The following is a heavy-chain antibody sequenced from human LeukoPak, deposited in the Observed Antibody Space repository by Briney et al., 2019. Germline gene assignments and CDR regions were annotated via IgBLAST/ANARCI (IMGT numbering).Heavy chain of an antibody. CDR2: ISGSGGST. CDR3: AKDPGGYSYGTPYFDY. V-gene: IGHV3-23*01. CDR1: GFTFSSYA. J-gene: IGHJ4*02. D-gene: IGHD5-18*01. Sequence: PGGSLRLSCAASGFTFSSYAMSWVRQAPGKGLEWVSAISGSGGSTYYADSVKGRFTISRDNSKNTLYLQMNSLRAEDTAVYYCAKDPGGYSYGTPYFDYWGQGTLVTVSS.